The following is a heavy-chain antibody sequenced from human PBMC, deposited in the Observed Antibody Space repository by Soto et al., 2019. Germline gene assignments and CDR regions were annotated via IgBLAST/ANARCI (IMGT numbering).Heavy chain of an antibody. J-gene: IGHJ6*03. D-gene: IGHD1-1*01. Sequence: SQTLSLTCAISGDSVSSNSAAWNWIRQSPSRGLEWLGRTYYRSKWYNDYAVSVKSRITINPDTSKNQFSLQLNSVTPEDTAVYFCVRALLEREETYYYYYYMDVWGKGTTVTVSS. CDR3: VRALLEREETYYYYYYMDV. CDR2: TYYRSKWYN. CDR1: GDSVSSNSAA. V-gene: IGHV6-1*01.